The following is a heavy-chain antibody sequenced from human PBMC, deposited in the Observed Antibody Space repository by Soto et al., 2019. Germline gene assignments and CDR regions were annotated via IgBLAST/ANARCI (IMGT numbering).Heavy chain of an antibody. CDR2: IKQDGSEK. CDR1: EFTFSNYW. V-gene: IGHV3-7*01. Sequence: PGGSLRLSCVASEFTFSNYWMSWVRQAPGKGLEWVANIKQDGSEKYYVDSVKGRFTISRDNAENSLYLQMNSLRAEDTALYYCARVYPGTGWPFHYYGMDFWGQGTTVTVS. D-gene: IGHD6-25*01. J-gene: IGHJ6*02. CDR3: ARVYPGTGWPFHYYGMDF.